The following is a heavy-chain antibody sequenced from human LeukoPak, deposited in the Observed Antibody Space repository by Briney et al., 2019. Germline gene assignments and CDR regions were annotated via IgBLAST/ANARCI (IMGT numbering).Heavy chain of an antibody. J-gene: IGHJ4*02. V-gene: IGHV3-30-3*01. Sequence: PGGSLRLSCAASGFTFSSYAMHWVRQAPGKGLEWVAVISYDGSNKYYADSVKGRFTISSDNSKNTLYLQMNSLRAEDTAVYYCARGPIIVYPHFDYWGQGTLVTVSS. CDR1: GFTFSSYA. CDR2: ISYDGSNK. D-gene: IGHD3-16*02. CDR3: ARGPIIVYPHFDY.